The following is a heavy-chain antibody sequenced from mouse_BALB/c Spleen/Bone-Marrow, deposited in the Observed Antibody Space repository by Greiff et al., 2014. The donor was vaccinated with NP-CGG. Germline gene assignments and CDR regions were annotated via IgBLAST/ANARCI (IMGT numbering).Heavy chain of an antibody. CDR2: INPSNGRT. V-gene: IGHV1S81*02. CDR3: ARTYFDY. Sequence: QVQLQQSGAELVKPGASVKLSCKASGYTFTSYWMHWVKQRPGQGLEWIGEINPSNGRTNYNEKFKSKATLTVDKSSSTAYMQLSSLTSEDSAVSYCARTYFDYWGQGTTLTVSS. CDR1: GYTFTSYW. J-gene: IGHJ2*01.